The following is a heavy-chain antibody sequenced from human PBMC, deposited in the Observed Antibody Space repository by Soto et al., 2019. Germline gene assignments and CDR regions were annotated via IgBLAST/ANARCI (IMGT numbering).Heavy chain of an antibody. D-gene: IGHD1-1*01. V-gene: IGHV4-59*08. Sequence: SETLSLTCTVSGGSITSYFWSWIRQPPGKGLEWIAYIYYTGTTNYNPSLKSRVTISINTSKSQFSLKLNSVTAADTAMSYCASTTGTTSTYFDYWGPGALVTVSS. CDR2: IYYTGTT. CDR3: ASTTGTTSTYFDY. J-gene: IGHJ4*02. CDR1: GGSITSYF.